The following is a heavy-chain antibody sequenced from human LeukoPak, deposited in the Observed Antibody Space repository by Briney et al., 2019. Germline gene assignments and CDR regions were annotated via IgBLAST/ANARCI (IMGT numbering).Heavy chain of an antibody. CDR1: GYTFTSYG. CDR2: ISAYNGNT. Sequence: ASVKVSCKASGYTFTSYGICWVRQAPGQGLEWMGWISAYNGNTNYAQKLQGRVTMTRDMSTSTVYMELSSLRSEDTAMYYCARDLVNYYDSSGYYPRGDRRYFDLWGRGTLVTVSS. V-gene: IGHV1-18*01. CDR3: ARDLVNYYDSSGYYPRGDRRYFDL. D-gene: IGHD3-22*01. J-gene: IGHJ2*01.